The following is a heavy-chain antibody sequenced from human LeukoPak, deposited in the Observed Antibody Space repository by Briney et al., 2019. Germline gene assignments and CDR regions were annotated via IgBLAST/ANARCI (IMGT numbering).Heavy chain of an antibody. CDR3: ASSAGYYYGSGREGNWFDP. V-gene: IGHV1-69*02. Sequence: GASVKVSCKASGGTFISYPISWVRQAPGQGLDWMGSIIPILGIANYAQKFQGTVTITADNSTSTAYMELSSLRSEDTAVYYCASSAGYYYGSGREGNWFDPWGQGTLVTVSS. CDR2: IIPILGIA. J-gene: IGHJ5*02. D-gene: IGHD3-10*01. CDR1: GGTFISYP.